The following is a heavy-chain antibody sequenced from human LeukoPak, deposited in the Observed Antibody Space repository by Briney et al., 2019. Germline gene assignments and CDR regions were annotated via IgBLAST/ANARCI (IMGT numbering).Heavy chain of an antibody. CDR1: GGSINDYY. CDR3: ARANGDYDY. V-gene: IGHV4-59*01. D-gene: IGHD4-17*01. J-gene: IGHJ4*02. Sequence: PSETLSLTCTVSGGSINDYYWNWLRQPPGKGLEWIGYIYNRGATNSNPSLKSRVTTSMDTSRKQFSLRLSSVSAEDTAVYYCARANGDYDYWGQGTLVTVSS. CDR2: IYNRGAT.